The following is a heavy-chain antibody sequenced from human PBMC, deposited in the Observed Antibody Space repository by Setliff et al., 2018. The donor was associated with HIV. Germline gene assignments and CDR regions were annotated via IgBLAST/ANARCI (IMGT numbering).Heavy chain of an antibody. J-gene: IGHJ4*02. V-gene: IGHV4-39*01. Sequence: SETLSLTCTVSGGSISSSSYYWGWIRQPPGKGLEWIGSIYYSGRTYHNPSLKSRVTISVDTSKNHFPLKLSSVTAADTAVYYCARQSYDFWSGPLGFDYWGQGTLVTSPQ. CDR1: GGSISSSSYY. CDR2: IYYSGRT. CDR3: ARQSYDFWSGPLGFDY. D-gene: IGHD3-3*01.